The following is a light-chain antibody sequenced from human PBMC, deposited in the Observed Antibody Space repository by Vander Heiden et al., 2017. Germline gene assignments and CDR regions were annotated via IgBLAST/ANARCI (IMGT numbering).Light chain of an antibody. CDR3: ASYAGNNDLI. J-gene: IGLJ2*01. Sequence: SPLTQPPSASGSPGQSVTISCTGTSSAVGGYRYVSWYQQHPARAPQLVMFEVTKRPSGVPARFTGSKSGNTASLTVSGVQPDDEAIYYCASYAGNNDLIFGGGTKLTVL. CDR1: SSAVGGYRY. CDR2: EVT. V-gene: IGLV2-8*01.